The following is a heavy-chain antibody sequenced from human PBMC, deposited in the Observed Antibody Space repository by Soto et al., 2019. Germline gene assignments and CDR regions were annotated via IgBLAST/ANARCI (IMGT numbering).Heavy chain of an antibody. V-gene: IGHV4-59*08. J-gene: IGHJ4*02. Sequence: SETLSLTCTVSGGSISSYYLSWIRQPPGKGLEWIAYIYYSGTTNYNPSLKSRVTISVDTSKNQFSLKLSSVTAADTAVYFCAGQVVGATRPLDYWGQGTLVTVSS. D-gene: IGHD1-26*01. CDR2: IYYSGTT. CDR3: AGQVVGATRPLDY. CDR1: GGSISSYY.